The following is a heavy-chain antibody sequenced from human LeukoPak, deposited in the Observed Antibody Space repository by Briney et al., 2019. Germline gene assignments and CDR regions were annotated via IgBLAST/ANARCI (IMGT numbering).Heavy chain of an antibody. J-gene: IGHJ4*02. CDR3: AKRSSGYYSYYFDY. Sequence: GGSLRLSCAASGFTFSSYSMNWVRQAPGKGLEWVSSISSSSSYIYYADSVKGRFTISRDNAKNSLYLQMNSLRAEDTAVYYCAKRSSGYYSYYFDYWGQGTLVTVSS. CDR1: GFTFSSYS. D-gene: IGHD3-22*01. CDR2: ISSSSSYI. V-gene: IGHV3-21*04.